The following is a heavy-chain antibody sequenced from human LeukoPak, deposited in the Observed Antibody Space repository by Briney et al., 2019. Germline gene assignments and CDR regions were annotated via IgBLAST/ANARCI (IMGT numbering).Heavy chain of an antibody. J-gene: IGHJ5*02. CDR1: GGSFSGYY. D-gene: IGHD3-10*01. Sequence: SSETLSLTCAVYGGSFSGYYWSWIRQPPGKGLEWIGEINHSGSTNYNPSLKSRVTISVDTSKNQFSLKLSSVTAADTAVYYCARHVRTYYYGSGSYDHHNWFDPWGQGTLVTVSS. CDR3: ARHVRTYYYGSGSYDHHNWFDP. V-gene: IGHV4-34*01. CDR2: INHSGST.